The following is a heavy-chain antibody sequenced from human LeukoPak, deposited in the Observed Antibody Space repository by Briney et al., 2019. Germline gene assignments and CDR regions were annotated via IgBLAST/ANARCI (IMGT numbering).Heavy chain of an antibody. CDR2: FSGSGPDT. Sequence: GRSPRLSCAASGFTFASSAMSWVRQAPGKGPEWVTAFSGSGPDTYYADSVKGRFTIFRDNSMSTLYLQMNSLRAEDTAVYYFAKWSLGSWYYFDYWGQGTLVTVSS. CDR1: GFTFASSA. J-gene: IGHJ4*02. CDR3: AKWSLGSWYYFDY. D-gene: IGHD6-13*01. V-gene: IGHV3-23*01.